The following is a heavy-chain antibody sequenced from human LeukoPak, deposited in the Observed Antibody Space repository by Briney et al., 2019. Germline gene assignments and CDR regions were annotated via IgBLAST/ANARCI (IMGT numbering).Heavy chain of an antibody. CDR1: SDSNSSYY. D-gene: IGHD3-16*01. CDR3: AKGAKYPLGQPPRYNWFDP. Sequence: SETLSLTCTVSSDSNSSYYWNWIRQPPGKGLEWIGYIYYSGSPNYNPSLRSRVAISVDTSKNQFSLKLSSVTAADTAVYYCAKGAKYPLGQPPRYNWFDPWGQGTLVTVSS. V-gene: IGHV4-59*01. CDR2: IYYSGSP. J-gene: IGHJ5*02.